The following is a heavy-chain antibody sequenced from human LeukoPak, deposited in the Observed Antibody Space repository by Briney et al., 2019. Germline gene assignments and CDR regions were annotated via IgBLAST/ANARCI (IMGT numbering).Heavy chain of an antibody. J-gene: IGHJ4*02. V-gene: IGHV4-34*01. CDR2: INHSGST. D-gene: IGHD3-22*01. Sequence: SETLSLTCAVYGGSFSGYYWSWIRQPPGKGLEWNGEINHSGSTNYNPSLKSRVAISVDTCKNQFSLKLSSVSAADTAVYYCARERYYDSSGYNPYFDYWGQGTLVTVSS. CDR1: GGSFSGYY. CDR3: ARERYYDSSGYNPYFDY.